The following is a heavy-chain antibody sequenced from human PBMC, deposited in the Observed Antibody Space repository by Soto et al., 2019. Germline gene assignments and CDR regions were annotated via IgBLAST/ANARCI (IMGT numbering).Heavy chain of an antibody. V-gene: IGHV1-18*01. Sequence: ASVKVSCKASGYTFTSYGISWVRQAPGQGLEWMGWISAYNGNTKYAQKLQGRVTTTTDTSTSTAYMELGSLRSDDTAVYYCARDLGGSYYAPVDYWGQGTLVTVSS. CDR3: ARDLGGSYYAPVDY. D-gene: IGHD1-26*01. CDR2: ISAYNGNT. CDR1: GYTFTSYG. J-gene: IGHJ4*02.